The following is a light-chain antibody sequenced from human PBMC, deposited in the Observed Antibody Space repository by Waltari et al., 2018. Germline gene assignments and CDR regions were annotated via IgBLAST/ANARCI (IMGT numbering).Light chain of an antibody. CDR1: QDVQKY. CDR3: QQSYSPPPIT. J-gene: IGKJ5*01. CDR2: AGS. V-gene: IGKV1-39*01. Sequence: DIRLTQSPSHLSASVGDRVTITCRASQDVQKYLNWYQQKPGKAPKLLIHAGSSLQSGVPSRFSGSGFGTDFTLTITSLQPEDFGSYYCQQSYSPPPITVGQGTRLEIK.